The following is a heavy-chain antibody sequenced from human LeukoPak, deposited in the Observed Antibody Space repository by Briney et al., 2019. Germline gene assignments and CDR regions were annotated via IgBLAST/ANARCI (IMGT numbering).Heavy chain of an antibody. V-gene: IGHV1-2*02. Sequence: ASVKVSCKASGYTFTGYYMRWVRQAPGQGLEWMGWINPNSGGTKYAQEFQGRVTMTRDTSISTAYMDLSRLRSDDTAVYYCARDPYDSSAYYYSYFDYWGQGTLVTVSS. J-gene: IGHJ4*02. CDR1: GYTFTGYY. D-gene: IGHD3-22*01. CDR2: INPNSGGT. CDR3: ARDPYDSSAYYYSYFDY.